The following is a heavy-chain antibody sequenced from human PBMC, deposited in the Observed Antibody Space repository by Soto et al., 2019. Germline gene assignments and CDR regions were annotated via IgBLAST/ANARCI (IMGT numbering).Heavy chain of an antibody. Sequence: ASVKVSCKASGYTFTGYYIHWVREAPGQGLEWMGWINPQTGGTSYAQKFQGRVTLSRDTSINTAYLELSRLRFDDAAAYFCARERYQVISDGMDVWG. V-gene: IGHV1-2*02. CDR1: GYTFTGYY. CDR3: ARERYQVISDGMDV. D-gene: IGHD2-2*01. J-gene: IGHJ6*02. CDR2: INPQTGGT.